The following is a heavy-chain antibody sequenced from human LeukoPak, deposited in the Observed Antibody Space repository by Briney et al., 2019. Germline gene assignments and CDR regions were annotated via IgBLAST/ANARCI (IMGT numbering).Heavy chain of an antibody. Sequence: ASVKVSCKASGYTFTGYHLHWVRQAPGQGLEWMGMINPRDGSTRTLQRFQGRLTMTRGTSTSTLYMGLSSLRSEDTATYFCARGADQEFDFWGQGTLVTVSS. CDR3: ARGADQEFDF. J-gene: IGHJ4*02. CDR2: INPRDGST. CDR1: GYTFTGYH. V-gene: IGHV1-46*01.